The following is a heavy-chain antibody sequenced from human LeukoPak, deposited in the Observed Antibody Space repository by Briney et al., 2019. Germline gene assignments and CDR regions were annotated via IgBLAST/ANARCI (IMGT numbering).Heavy chain of an antibody. CDR2: IYTSGST. J-gene: IGHJ4*02. D-gene: IGHD3-10*01. CDR1: GGSISSASYY. V-gene: IGHV4-61*02. Sequence: SETLSLTCTVSGGSISSASYYWSWIRQPAGTGLEWIGRIYTSGSTSYNPSLKSRVTISVDTSKNQFSLKLSSVTAADTAVYYCARGRYGDFDYWGQGTLVTVSS. CDR3: ARGRYGDFDY.